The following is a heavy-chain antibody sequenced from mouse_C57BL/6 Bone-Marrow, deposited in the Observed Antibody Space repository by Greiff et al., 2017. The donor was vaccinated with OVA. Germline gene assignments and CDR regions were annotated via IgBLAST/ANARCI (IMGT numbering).Heavy chain of an antibody. CDR3: AIRYYDYDGAWCAF. CDR1: GFSLTSYG. CDR2: IWRGGST. D-gene: IGHD2-4*01. Sequence: VQRVESGPGLVQPSQSLSITCTVSGFSLTSYGVHWVRQSPGKGLEWLGVIWRGGSTDYNAAFMSRLSITTDNSKSHVFFKMNSLQADDTAIYCCAIRYYDYDGAWCAFGDRETLVTVST. J-gene: IGHJ3*01. V-gene: IGHV2-5*01.